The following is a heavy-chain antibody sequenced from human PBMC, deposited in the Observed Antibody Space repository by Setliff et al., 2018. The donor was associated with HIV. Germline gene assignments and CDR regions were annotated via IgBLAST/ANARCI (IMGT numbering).Heavy chain of an antibody. CDR1: GFTFSSYY. CDR2: IKGDGSIT. CDR3: VKGGWELDS. V-gene: IGHV3-74*01. J-gene: IGHJ4*02. Sequence: GGSLRLSCAASGFTFSSYYMHWVRQSPGKGLVWVSHIKGDGSITNYADSVKGRFTISSDYAKNSVYLQMNSLRDEDTAVYYCVKGGWELDSWGPGSPVTVSS. D-gene: IGHD1-26*01.